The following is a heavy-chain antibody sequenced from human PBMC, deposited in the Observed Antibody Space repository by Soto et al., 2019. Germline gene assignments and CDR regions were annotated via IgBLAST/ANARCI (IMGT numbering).Heavy chain of an antibody. Sequence: QITLKESGPSLVRPTETLTLTCTFSGFSLITGVGVGWVRQPPGKALEWLAVIFWDKNDYYRPSLQTRVTISKATSQAQVVLTLTNMDPEDTATYFCTQIYGSGSWGWYFHSWGQGTLVTVSS. CDR1: GFSLITGVG. CDR3: TQIYGSGSWGWYFHS. CDR2: IFWDKND. V-gene: IGHV2-5*02. D-gene: IGHD1-26*01. J-gene: IGHJ4*02.